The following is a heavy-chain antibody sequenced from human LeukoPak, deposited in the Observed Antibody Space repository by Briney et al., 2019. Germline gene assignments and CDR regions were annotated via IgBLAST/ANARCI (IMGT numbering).Heavy chain of an antibody. Sequence: KAGGSLRLSCAASGFTFSSYSMNWVRQAPGKGLEWVSSISSSSSYIYYADSVKGRFTISRDNAKNSLYLQMNSLRAEDTAVYYCARGGPREWELLAQWFDPWGQGTLVTVSS. D-gene: IGHD1-26*01. J-gene: IGHJ5*02. CDR1: GFTFSSYS. V-gene: IGHV3-21*01. CDR3: ARGGPREWELLAQWFDP. CDR2: ISSSSSYI.